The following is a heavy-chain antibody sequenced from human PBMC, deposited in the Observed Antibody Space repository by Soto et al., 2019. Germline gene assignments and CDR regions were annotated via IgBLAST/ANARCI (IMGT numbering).Heavy chain of an antibody. CDR2: INAGNGNT. Sequence: ASVKVSCKASGYIFTSYTMHWVRQSPVQRPEWMGWINAGNGNTKYSQNFQGRITITRDTSASSAYMEMYNLRSGDTAVYYCARIRVDVDYWGQGTLVTVSS. J-gene: IGHJ4*02. CDR3: ARIRVDVDY. CDR1: GYIFTSYT. V-gene: IGHV1-3*01.